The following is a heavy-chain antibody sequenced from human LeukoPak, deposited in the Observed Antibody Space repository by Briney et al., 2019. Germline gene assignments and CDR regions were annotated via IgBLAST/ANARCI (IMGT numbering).Heavy chain of an antibody. CDR2: MKRKTDCGAI. J-gene: IGHJ4*02. Sequence: GGSLRLACVTSGFRLTKAWXSLVXQVPGXGLEWVGRMKRKTDCGAIYYSGPVSGRFTASKDDSKNTLYLKMNTLKAEDTAVYYCTTGLGNCDHDYWGQGVMVTVSS. CDR1: GFRLTKAW. V-gene: IGHV3-15*01. CDR3: TTGLGNCDHDY. D-gene: IGHD2-21*01.